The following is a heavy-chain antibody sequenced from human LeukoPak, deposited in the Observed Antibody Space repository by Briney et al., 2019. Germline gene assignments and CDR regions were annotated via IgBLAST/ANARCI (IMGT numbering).Heavy chain of an antibody. CDR3: ARAIIAVAGTFDY. V-gene: IGHV3-33*01. J-gene: IGHJ4*02. Sequence: QPGRSLRLSCAASGFTFSSYGMHWVRQAPGKGLEWVAVIWYDGSNKYYADSVNGRFTISRDNSKNSLYLQMNSLRAEDTAVYYCARAIIAVAGTFDYWGQGTLVTVSS. CDR2: IWYDGSNK. D-gene: IGHD6-19*01. CDR1: GFTFSSYG.